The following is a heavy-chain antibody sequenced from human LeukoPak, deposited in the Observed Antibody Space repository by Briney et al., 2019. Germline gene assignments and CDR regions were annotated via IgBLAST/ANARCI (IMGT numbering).Heavy chain of an antibody. J-gene: IGHJ4*02. V-gene: IGHV3-23*01. Sequence: GGSLRLSCAASGFTFSSSAMSWVRQAPGKGLEWVSNISGGDATTYYADSVKGRFTISRDNSKNTLYLQMNSLRAEDTAVYYCAKDSRAVAGTGAYFDYWGQGTLVTVSS. CDR1: GFTFSSSA. D-gene: IGHD6-19*01. CDR3: AKDSRAVAGTGAYFDY. CDR2: ISGGDATT.